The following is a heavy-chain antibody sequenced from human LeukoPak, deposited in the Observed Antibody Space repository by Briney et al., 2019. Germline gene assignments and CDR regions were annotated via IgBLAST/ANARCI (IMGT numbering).Heavy chain of an antibody. CDR2: INPNSGGT. V-gene: IGHV1-2*02. CDR1: GYTFTGYY. CDR3: ARASWVTSSYYYYMDV. J-gene: IGHJ6*03. D-gene: IGHD4-17*01. Sequence: ASVKVSCKASGYTFTGYYMHWVRQAPGQGLEWMGWINPNSGGTNYAQKFQGRVTMTRDTSISTVYMELSRLRSDDTAVYYCARASWVTSSYYYYMDVWGKGTTVTISS.